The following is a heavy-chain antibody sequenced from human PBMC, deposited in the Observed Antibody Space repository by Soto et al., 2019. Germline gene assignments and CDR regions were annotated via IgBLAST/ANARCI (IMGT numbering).Heavy chain of an antibody. Sequence: QVQLQESGPGLVKPSETLSLTCTVSGGSISSYYWNWIRQPPGKGLEWIGYIYYSGSTNYNPSLKSXDTXSXDTSKNQFSLKLSSVTAADTAVYYCARSLAANWFDPWGQGILVTVSS. CDR1: GGSISSYY. V-gene: IGHV4-59*08. D-gene: IGHD6-25*01. CDR3: ARSLAANWFDP. J-gene: IGHJ5*02. CDR2: IYYSGST.